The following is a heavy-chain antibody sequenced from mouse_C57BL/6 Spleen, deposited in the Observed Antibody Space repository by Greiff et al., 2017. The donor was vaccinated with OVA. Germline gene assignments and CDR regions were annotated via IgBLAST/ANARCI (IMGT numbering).Heavy chain of an antibody. CDR3: ARGFITTVVATDYFDY. J-gene: IGHJ2*01. CDR1: GYTFTSYW. Sequence: QVQLKQPGAELVMPGASVKLSCKASGYTFTSYWMHWVKQRPGQGLEWIGEIDPSDSYTNYNQKFKGKSTLTVDKSSSTAYMQLSSLTSEDSAVYYCARGFITTVVATDYFDYWGQGTTLTVSS. V-gene: IGHV1-69*01. CDR2: IDPSDSYT. D-gene: IGHD1-1*01.